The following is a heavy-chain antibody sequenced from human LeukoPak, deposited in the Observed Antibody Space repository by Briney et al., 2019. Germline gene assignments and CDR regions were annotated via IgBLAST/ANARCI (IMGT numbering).Heavy chain of an antibody. D-gene: IGHD3-3*02. Sequence: SETLSLTCSVSNGSISDYYWSWIRQPPGKGLEWIGYIYYSGTTNYNPSLKSRVTISIDTSKNQFSLKLNSVTAADTAVYYCARVPSNSGFWFDPWGQGTLVTVSS. CDR1: NGSISDYY. CDR2: IYYSGTT. V-gene: IGHV4-59*01. J-gene: IGHJ5*02. CDR3: ARVPSNSGFWFDP.